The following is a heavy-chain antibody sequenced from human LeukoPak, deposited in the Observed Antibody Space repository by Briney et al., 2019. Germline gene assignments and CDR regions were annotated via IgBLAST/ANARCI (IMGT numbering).Heavy chain of an antibody. Sequence: ETLSLTCTVSGGSISSSSYYWGWIRQPPGKGLEWVSAISGSGGSTYYADSVKGRFTISRDNSKNTLYLQMNSLRAEDTAVYYCANEEEQPTTYYYGSGLNYFDYWGQGTLVTVSS. CDR1: GGSISSSSYY. J-gene: IGHJ4*02. CDR3: ANEEEQPTTYYYGSGLNYFDY. D-gene: IGHD3-10*01. CDR2: ISGSGGST. V-gene: IGHV3-23*01.